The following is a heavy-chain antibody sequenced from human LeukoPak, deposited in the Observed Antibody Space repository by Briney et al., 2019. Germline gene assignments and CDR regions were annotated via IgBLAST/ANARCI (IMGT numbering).Heavy chain of an antibody. CDR3: ASDILYSSSWYDY. CDR1: GFTFSSYS. V-gene: IGHV3-21*01. Sequence: GGSLRLSCAASGFTFSSYSMNWVRQAPGKGLEWVSSISSSSSYIYYADSVKGRFTISRDNAKNSLYLQMNSLRAEDTAVYYCASDILYSSSWYDYWGQGTLVTVSS. D-gene: IGHD6-13*01. CDR2: ISSSSSYI. J-gene: IGHJ4*02.